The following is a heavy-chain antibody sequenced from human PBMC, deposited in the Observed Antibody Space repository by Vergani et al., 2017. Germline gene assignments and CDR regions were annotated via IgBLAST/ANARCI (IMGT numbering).Heavy chain of an antibody. D-gene: IGHD3-22*01. V-gene: IGHV1-69*02. J-gene: IGHJ4*02. CDR3: ASTVRGYYDSSGYYPFEY. Sequence: QVQLVQSGAEVKKPGSSVKVSCKASGGTFSSYTISWVRQAPGQGLEWMGRIIPILGIANYAQKFQGRVTITADKSTSTAYMELSSLRSEDTAVYYCASTVRGYYDSSGYYPFEYWGKGTLVTVSS. CDR2: IIPILGIA. CDR1: GGTFSSYT.